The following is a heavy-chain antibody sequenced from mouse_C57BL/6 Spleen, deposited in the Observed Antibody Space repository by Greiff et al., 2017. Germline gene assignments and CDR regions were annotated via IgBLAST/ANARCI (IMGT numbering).Heavy chain of an antibody. Sequence: VQLQQSGTVLARPGASVKMSCKTSGYTFTSYWMHWVKQRPGQGLEWIGAIYPGNSDTSYNQKFKGKAKLTAVTSASTAYMELSSLTNEDSAVYYCTRRANWSGYFDYWGQGTTLTVSS. J-gene: IGHJ2*01. CDR1: GYTFTSYW. CDR3: TRRANWSGYFDY. CDR2: IYPGNSDT. D-gene: IGHD4-1*01. V-gene: IGHV1-5*01.